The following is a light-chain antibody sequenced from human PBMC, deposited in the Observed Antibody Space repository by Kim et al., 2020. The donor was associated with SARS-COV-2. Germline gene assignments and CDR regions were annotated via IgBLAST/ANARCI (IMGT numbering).Light chain of an antibody. CDR1: QSVSSNY. Sequence: EIVLTQSPGTLSLSPGERATLSCRASQSVSSNYLAWYQQKPGQAPSLLIYGASSRATGIPDRFSGSGSGTDFTLTISRLEPEDFAVYYCQQYGSSPFTFGPGTKVDIK. V-gene: IGKV3-20*01. CDR2: GAS. J-gene: IGKJ3*01. CDR3: QQYGSSPFT.